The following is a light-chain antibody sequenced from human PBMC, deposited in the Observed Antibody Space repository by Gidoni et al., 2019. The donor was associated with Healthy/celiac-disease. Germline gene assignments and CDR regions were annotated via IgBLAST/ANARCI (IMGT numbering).Light chain of an antibody. V-gene: IGKV4-1*01. Sequence: DIVITQSPDSLAVFLGERATINCKSSQSVLYSSNNKSYLAWYQQKPGQPPKLLIYWASTRESGVPDRFSGSGSGTDFTLTISSLQTEDVAVYYCQQYNSTPQTFGQGTKLEIK. CDR2: WAS. J-gene: IGKJ2*01. CDR1: QSVLYSSNNKSY. CDR3: QQYNSTPQT.